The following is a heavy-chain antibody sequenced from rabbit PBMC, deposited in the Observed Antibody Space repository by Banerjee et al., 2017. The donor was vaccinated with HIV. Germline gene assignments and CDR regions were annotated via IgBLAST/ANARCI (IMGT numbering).Heavy chain of an antibody. J-gene: IGHJ6*01. CDR3: ARDSGTSFSSYGMDL. CDR1: GFSFSSSYY. Sequence: QEQLVESGGGLVQPEGSLTLTCTASGFSFSSSYYMCWVRQPPGKGPEWIACIGAGVSSTTYYATWAKGRFTISKTSSTTVTLQMTSLTAADTATYFCARDSGTSFSSYGMDLWGPGTLVTVS. CDR2: IGAGVSSTT. V-gene: IGHV1S45*01. D-gene: IGHD8-1*01.